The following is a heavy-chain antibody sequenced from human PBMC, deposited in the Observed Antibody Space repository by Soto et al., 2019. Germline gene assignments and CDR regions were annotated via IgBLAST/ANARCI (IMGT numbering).Heavy chain of an antibody. Sequence: QVQVVQSGAEVKKPGASVKISCKTSGYSFTDDNLHWVREAPGQGLERVGWINAHSGSTNFAQKILGTVSMTRDTSISTAYIELFSLTSDDTAIYYCARAVYCGDDCYSYGMAVWGQGTTVTVSS. J-gene: IGHJ6*02. CDR2: INAHSGST. D-gene: IGHD2-21*02. V-gene: IGHV1-2*02. CDR3: ARAVYCGDDCYSYGMAV. CDR1: GYSFTDDN.